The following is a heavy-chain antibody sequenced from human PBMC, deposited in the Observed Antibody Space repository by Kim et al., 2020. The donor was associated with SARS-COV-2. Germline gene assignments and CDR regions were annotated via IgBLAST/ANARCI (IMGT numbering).Heavy chain of an antibody. CDR3: AREGLLGAFDI. J-gene: IGHJ3*02. CDR1: GFTFSSYW. D-gene: IGHD3-22*01. CDR2: INSDGSST. Sequence: GGSLRLSCAASGFTFSSYWMHWVRQAPGKGLVWVSRINSDGSSTSYADSVKGRFTISRDNAKNTLYLQMNSLRAEDTAVYYCAREGLLGAFDIWGQGTMVTVSS. V-gene: IGHV3-74*01.